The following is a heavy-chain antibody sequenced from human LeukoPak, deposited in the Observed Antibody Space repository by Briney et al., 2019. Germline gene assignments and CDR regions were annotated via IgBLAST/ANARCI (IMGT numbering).Heavy chain of an antibody. Sequence: SETLSLTCSVSGDSVSRSDSYWDWIRQPPGRGLEWIGTIYYSGRTYYSPSLKSRVTMSVDPSNNQFSLNLRSVTAADTAVYYCARRRYYDGSGYLEWGQGTLLSVSS. CDR2: IYYSGRT. J-gene: IGHJ1*01. D-gene: IGHD3-22*01. CDR3: ARRRYYDGSGYLE. CDR1: GDSVSRSDSY. V-gene: IGHV4-39*01.